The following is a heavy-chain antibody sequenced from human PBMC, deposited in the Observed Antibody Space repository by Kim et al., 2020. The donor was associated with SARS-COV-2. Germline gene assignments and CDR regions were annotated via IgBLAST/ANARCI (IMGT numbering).Heavy chain of an antibody. CDR2: VYYSGST. D-gene: IGHD1-1*01. V-gene: IGHV4-39*07. Sequence: SETLSLTCSVSGGSVSTSSYYWGWVRQPPGKGLEWIGTVYYSGSTYYSRSLKGRVAISLDTAKNQFFLKLASVTAADTAVYYCVRQGTISLYSYYGMDVWGRGTTVTVSS. CDR3: VRQGTISLYSYYGMDV. J-gene: IGHJ6*02. CDR1: GGSVSTSSYY.